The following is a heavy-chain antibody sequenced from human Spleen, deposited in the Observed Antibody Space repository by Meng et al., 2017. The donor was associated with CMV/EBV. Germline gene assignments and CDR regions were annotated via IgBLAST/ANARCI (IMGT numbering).Heavy chain of an antibody. V-gene: IGHV6-1*01. J-gene: IGHJ4*02. CDR3: ARGGFNNGWA. CDR2: TYYRSKWYN. CDR1: GGSVSSNSAA. D-gene: IGHD6-19*01. Sequence: CAISGGSVSSNSAAWNWIRQSSSRGLEWLGRTYYRSKWYNDYAVSVKSRITINPDTSKNQFSLQLNSVTPEDTAVYYCARGGFNNGWAWGQGTLVTVSS.